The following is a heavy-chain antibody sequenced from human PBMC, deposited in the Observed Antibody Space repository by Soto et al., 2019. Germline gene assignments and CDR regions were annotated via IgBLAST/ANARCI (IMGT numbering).Heavy chain of an antibody. CDR3: ARDFGVLTDAFDI. D-gene: IGHD3-3*01. V-gene: IGHV1-18*04. CDR1: GYTFTSYG. Sequence: AVKVSCKASGYTFTSYGISWVRQAPGQGLEWMGWISAYNGNTNYAQKLQGRVTMTTDTSTSTAYMELRSLRSDDTAVYYYARDFGVLTDAFDIWGQGTTVTVSS. CDR2: ISAYNGNT. J-gene: IGHJ3*02.